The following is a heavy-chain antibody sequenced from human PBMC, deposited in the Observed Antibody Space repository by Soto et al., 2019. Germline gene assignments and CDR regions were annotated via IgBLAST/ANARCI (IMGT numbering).Heavy chain of an antibody. J-gene: IGHJ4*02. V-gene: IGHV1-18*01. CDR2: ISAYNGNT. D-gene: IGHD1-26*01. CDR1: GYTFTSYG. Sequence: QVQLVQSGAEVKKPGASVKVSCKASGYTFTSYGIRWVRQAPGQGLEWMGWISAYNGNTNYAQKLQGRVSMTTDTSTSTAYKELRSLRTDDTAVYYCARAQSGSYEDDWGQGTMVTVSS. CDR3: ARAQSGSYEDD.